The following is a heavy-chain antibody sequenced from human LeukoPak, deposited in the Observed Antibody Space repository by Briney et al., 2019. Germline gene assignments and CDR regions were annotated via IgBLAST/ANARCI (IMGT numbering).Heavy chain of an antibody. V-gene: IGHV1-46*01. CDR2: IYPRDGST. Sequence: GASVKVSCKASGGTFSSYVISWVRQAPGQGLEWMGMIYPRDGSTSYAQKFQGRVTVTRDTSTSTVHMELSGLRSEDTAVYYCARDQEGFDYWGQGTLVTVSS. J-gene: IGHJ4*02. CDR3: ARDQEGFDY. CDR1: GGTFSSYV.